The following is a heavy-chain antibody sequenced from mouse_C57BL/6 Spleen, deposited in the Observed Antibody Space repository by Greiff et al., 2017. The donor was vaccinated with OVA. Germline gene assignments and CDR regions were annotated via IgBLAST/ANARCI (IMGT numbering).Heavy chain of an antibody. D-gene: IGHD2-4*01. CDR2: INPNNGGT. V-gene: IGHV1-26*01. Sequence: VQLQQSGPELVKPGASVKISCKASGYTFTDYYMNWVKQSHGKSLEWIGDINPNNGGTSYNQKFKGKATLTVDKSSSTAYMELRSLTSEGSAVYYCARGDDYPDYWGKGTTLTVSS. CDR1: GYTFTDYY. J-gene: IGHJ2*01. CDR3: ARGDDYPDY.